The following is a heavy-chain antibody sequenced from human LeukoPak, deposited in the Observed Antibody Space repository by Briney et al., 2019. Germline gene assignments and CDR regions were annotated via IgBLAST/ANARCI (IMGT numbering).Heavy chain of an antibody. Sequence: SETLSLTCTVSGGSISSGGYYWSWIRQHPGKGLEWIGYIYYSGSTYYNPSLKSRVTISVDTSKNQFSLKLSSVTAADTAVYYCARGSAIQGDYWGQGTLVTASS. J-gene: IGHJ4*02. CDR1: GGSISSGGYY. CDR2: IYYSGST. V-gene: IGHV4-31*03. CDR3: ARGSAIQGDY. D-gene: IGHD2-21*01.